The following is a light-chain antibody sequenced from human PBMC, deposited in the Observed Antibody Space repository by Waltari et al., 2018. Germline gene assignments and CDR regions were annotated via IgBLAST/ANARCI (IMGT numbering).Light chain of an antibody. J-gene: IGKJ2*01. CDR3: QQRSSWPLA. CDR2: DAS. V-gene: IGKV3-11*01. CDR1: QSVSND. Sequence: EIVLTQSPATLSLSPGERATLSCRASQSVSNDLAWYQQNPGQAPRLLIYDASNRATGIPARFSGSGSGTDFTLTISSLEPEDFAVYYCQQRSSWPLAFGQGTKLEIK.